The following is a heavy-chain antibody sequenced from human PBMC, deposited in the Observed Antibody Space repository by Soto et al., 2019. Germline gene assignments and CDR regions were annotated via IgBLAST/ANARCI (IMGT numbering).Heavy chain of an antibody. CDR2: IIPIFGTA. J-gene: IGHJ4*02. V-gene: IGHV1-69*13. CDR3: ASLSRVAARPVDY. Sequence: SVKVSCKASGGTFSSYAISWVRQAPGQGLEWMGGIIPIFGTANYAQKFQGRVTITADESTSTAYMELSSLRSEDTAVYYCASLSRVAARPVDYWGQGTLVTVSS. D-gene: IGHD6-6*01. CDR1: GGTFSSYA.